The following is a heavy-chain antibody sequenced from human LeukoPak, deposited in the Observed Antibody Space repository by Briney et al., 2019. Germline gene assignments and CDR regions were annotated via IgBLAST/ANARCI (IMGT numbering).Heavy chain of an antibody. CDR2: ISGSGGST. J-gene: IGHJ4*02. Sequence: GGSLRLSCAASGFTFSSYAMSWVRQAPGKGLEWVSAISGSGGSTYYADSVKGRFTISRDNSKNTLYLQMSSLRAEDTAVYYCAKDGGGYCSGGSCYPDYWGQGTLVTVSS. CDR1: GFTFSSYA. CDR3: AKDGGGYCSGGSCYPDY. V-gene: IGHV3-23*01. D-gene: IGHD2-15*01.